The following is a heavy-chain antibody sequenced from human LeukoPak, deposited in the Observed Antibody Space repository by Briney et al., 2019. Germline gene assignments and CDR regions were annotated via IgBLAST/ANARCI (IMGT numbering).Heavy chain of an antibody. Sequence: RSSETLSLTCTVSGGSISSYYWSWIRQPPGKGLEWIGYIYYSGSTNYNPSLKSRVTISVDTSKNQFSLKLSSVTAADTAVYYCARDYLSGYTANWGQGTLVTVSS. J-gene: IGHJ4*02. CDR3: ARDYLSGYTAN. CDR1: GGSISSYY. CDR2: IYYSGST. D-gene: IGHD3-9*01. V-gene: IGHV4-59*01.